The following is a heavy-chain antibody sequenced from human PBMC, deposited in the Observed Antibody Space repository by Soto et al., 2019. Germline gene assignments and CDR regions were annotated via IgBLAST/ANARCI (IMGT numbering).Heavy chain of an antibody. D-gene: IGHD2-15*01. CDR3: ASRYCSGGSCYSAGAEYFQH. CDR2: IKQDGSEK. CDR1: GFTFSSYW. Sequence: EVQLVESGGGLVQPGGSLRLSCAASGFTFSSYWMSWVRQAPGKGLEWVANIKQDGSEKYYVDSVKGRFTISRDNAKNSLYLQMNSLRAEDTAVYYCASRYCSGGSCYSAGAEYFQHWGQGTLVTVSS. V-gene: IGHV3-7*01. J-gene: IGHJ1*01.